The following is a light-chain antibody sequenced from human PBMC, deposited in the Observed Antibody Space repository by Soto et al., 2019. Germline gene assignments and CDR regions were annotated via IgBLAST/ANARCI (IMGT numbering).Light chain of an antibody. V-gene: IGKV3-20*01. CDR2: SAS. CDR1: QSVSSAY. CDR3: QQYGSSPLT. Sequence: EIVLTQSPGTLSLSPGERATLSCRASQSVSSAYLTWYQQKPGQAPRLLIYSASTRATGIPDRFSGSGYATDFTLTISRLEPEDFAVYYCQQYGSSPLTFGGGTKVEIK. J-gene: IGKJ4*01.